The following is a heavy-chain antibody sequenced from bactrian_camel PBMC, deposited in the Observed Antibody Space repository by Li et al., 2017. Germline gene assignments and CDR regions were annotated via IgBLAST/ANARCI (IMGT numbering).Heavy chain of an antibody. Sequence: VQLVESGGGLVQPGGSLRLSCAASGFDFGNAFLNWVHRAPGKQLEWVASISTQGYTSYPGSVMGRFTISRDNAKNTVALQLNNLKPEDTAMYYCALGLRGSGTRGQGTQVTVS. J-gene: IGHJ4*01. CDR3: ALGLRGSGT. CDR2: ISTQGYT. D-gene: IGHD5*01. V-gene: IGHV3S10*01. CDR1: GFDFGNAF.